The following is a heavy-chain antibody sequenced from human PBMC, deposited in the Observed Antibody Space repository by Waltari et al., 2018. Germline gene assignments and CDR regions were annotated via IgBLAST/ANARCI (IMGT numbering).Heavy chain of an antibody. CDR1: GGSISSSSYY. J-gene: IGHJ4*02. Sequence: QLQLQESGPGLVKPSETLSLTCTVSGGSISSSSYYWGWIRQPPGKGLEWIGSIYYSGSTYYHPSLKSRVTISVDTSKNQFSLKLSSVTAADTAVYYCARARQQLDPDYWGQGTLVTVSS. CDR3: ARARQQLDPDY. D-gene: IGHD6-13*01. CDR2: IYYSGST. V-gene: IGHV4-39*07.